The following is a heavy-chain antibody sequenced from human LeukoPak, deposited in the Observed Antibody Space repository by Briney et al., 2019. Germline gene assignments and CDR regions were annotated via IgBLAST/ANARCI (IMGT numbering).Heavy chain of an antibody. Sequence: GGSLRLSCAASGFTLSSYAMSWVRPAPGKGLEWVSAISGSGGSTYYADSVKGRFTISRDNSKNTLYLQMNSLRAEDTAVYYCAKDGNIVVVPAEYFDYWGQGTLVTVSS. CDR3: AKDGNIVVVPAEYFDY. V-gene: IGHV3-23*01. CDR2: ISGSGGST. CDR1: GFTLSSYA. D-gene: IGHD2-2*01. J-gene: IGHJ4*02.